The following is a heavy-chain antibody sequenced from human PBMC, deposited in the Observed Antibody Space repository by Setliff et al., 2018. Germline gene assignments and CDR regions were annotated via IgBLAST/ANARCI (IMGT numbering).Heavy chain of an antibody. CDR3: ARLGAPASHDAFDI. Sequence: GESLKISCKGSGCRFTTYWIGWVRQMPGKGLEWMGIVFSGDSDTRYSPSFQGQVTMSADKSINTAYLQWSSLKASDTAMYYCARLGAPASHDAFDIWGQGTMVTVSS. J-gene: IGHJ3*02. CDR1: GCRFTTYW. D-gene: IGHD6-25*01. V-gene: IGHV5-51*01. CDR2: VFSGDSDT.